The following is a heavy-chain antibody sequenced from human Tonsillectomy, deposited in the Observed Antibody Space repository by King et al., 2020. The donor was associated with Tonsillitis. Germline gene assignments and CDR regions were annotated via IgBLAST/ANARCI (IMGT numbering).Heavy chain of an antibody. D-gene: IGHD3-22*01. CDR3: AREWDSSGYYEYYPYGMDV. V-gene: IGHV3-48*01. J-gene: IGHJ6*02. CDR1: GFTFSSYS. CDR2: ISSSSSTI. Sequence: QLVQSGGGLVQPGGSLRLSCAASGFTFSSYSMNWVRQAPGKGLEWVSYISSSSSTIYYADSVKGRFTISRDNAKNSLYLQMNSLRAEDTAIYYCAREWDSSGYYEYYPYGMDVWGQGTTVTVSS.